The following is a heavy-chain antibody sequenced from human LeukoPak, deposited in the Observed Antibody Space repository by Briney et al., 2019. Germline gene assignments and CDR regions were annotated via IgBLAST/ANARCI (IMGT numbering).Heavy chain of an antibody. D-gene: IGHD3-22*01. CDR3: AKDRLTFFYYDTSGYQGDFDN. CDR2: ISDSGSFT. J-gene: IGHJ4*02. Sequence: GGSLRLSCAASGFSFKSYAISWVRQAPGKGLEWVSVISDSGSFTFYADSVRGRFTISRDNSKSTVFLHMNNLRAVDTAVYYCAKDRLTFFYYDTSGYQGDFDNWGQGTLVTVSS. V-gene: IGHV3-23*01. CDR1: GFSFKSYA.